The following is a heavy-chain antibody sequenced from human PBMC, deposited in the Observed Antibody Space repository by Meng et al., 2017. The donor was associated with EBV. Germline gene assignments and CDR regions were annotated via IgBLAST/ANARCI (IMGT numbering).Heavy chain of an antibody. Sequence: QVAVVESGAAVKNPGSSVTVTCKASGGTFSSYAISWVRQAPGQGLEWMGGIIPIFGTANYAQKFQGRVTITADKSTSTAYMELSSLRSEDTAVYYCARAEIAAAGRLDYWGQGTLVTVSS. CDR1: GGTFSSYA. CDR3: ARAEIAAAGRLDY. D-gene: IGHD6-13*01. J-gene: IGHJ4*02. V-gene: IGHV1-69*06. CDR2: IIPIFGTA.